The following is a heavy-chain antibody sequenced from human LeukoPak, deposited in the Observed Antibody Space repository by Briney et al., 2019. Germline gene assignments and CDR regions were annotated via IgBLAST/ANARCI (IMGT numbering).Heavy chain of an antibody. CDR1: GGSFSGYY. CDR3: AREWELLTAGMDV. Sequence: PSQTLSLTCAVYGGSFSGYYWSWIRQPPGKGLEWLGEINHRGSTNYNPSLESRVTISVDTSKNQFSLKLNSVTAADTAVYYCAREWELLTAGMDVWGQGTTVTVSS. J-gene: IGHJ6*02. D-gene: IGHD1-26*01. CDR2: INHRGST. V-gene: IGHV4-34*01.